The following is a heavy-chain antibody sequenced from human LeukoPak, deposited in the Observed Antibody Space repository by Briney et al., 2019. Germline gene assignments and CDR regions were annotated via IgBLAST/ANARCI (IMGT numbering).Heavy chain of an antibody. J-gene: IGHJ4*02. Sequence: GGSLRLSCAASGFTFSSYSMNWVGQAPGKGRDWVSYISSSSSTIYYADSVKGRFTISRDNAKNSLYLQMNSLRDEDTAVYYCARETQLVLRYFDYWGQGTLVTVSP. CDR2: ISSSSSTI. CDR3: ARETQLVLRYFDY. D-gene: IGHD6-13*01. CDR1: GFTFSSYS. V-gene: IGHV3-48*02.